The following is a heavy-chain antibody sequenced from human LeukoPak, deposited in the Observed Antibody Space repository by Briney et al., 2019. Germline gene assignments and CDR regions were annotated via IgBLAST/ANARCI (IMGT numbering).Heavy chain of an antibody. CDR2: IKQDGSGR. Sequence: GGSLRLSCAASGFNFSNYWMSWVRQAPGKGLEWVANIKQDGSGRYYVDSVKGRFTTSRDNANDSLHLQMNRLRVEDTAVYYCARGGTAGSFAYWGQGTLVSVSS. D-gene: IGHD2-15*01. J-gene: IGHJ4*02. CDR3: ARGGTAGSFAY. CDR1: GFNFSNYW. V-gene: IGHV3-7*01.